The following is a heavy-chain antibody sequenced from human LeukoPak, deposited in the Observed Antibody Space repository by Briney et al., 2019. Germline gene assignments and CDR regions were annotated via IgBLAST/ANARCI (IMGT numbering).Heavy chain of an antibody. V-gene: IGHV3-66*02. D-gene: IGHD3-10*01. Sequence: GGSLRLSCAASGFTVSTNYIRWVRQAPGKGREWVSVIYSAGSTYYADSVKGRFTISRDNSKNTVYLQMNSLRPDDTAVYYCAREGGSGSYGYDYWGQGTLVTVSS. CDR2: IYSAGST. J-gene: IGHJ4*02. CDR3: AREGGSGSYGYDY. CDR1: GFTVSTNY.